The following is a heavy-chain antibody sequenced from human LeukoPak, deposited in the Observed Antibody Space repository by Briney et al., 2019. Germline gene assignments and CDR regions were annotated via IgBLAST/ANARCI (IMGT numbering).Heavy chain of an antibody. CDR1: GFPFSDHY. Sequence: GGSLRLSCAASGFPFSDHYMDWVRQAPGQGLEWVGRTRNKANDYTTEYAAAVKGRFSISRDDSKNSLYMQMNSLNTDDTAVYYCARFIAEAGAYWLDPCGQGTLVTVSS. CDR3: ARFIAEAGAYWLDP. J-gene: IGHJ5*02. D-gene: IGHD6-19*01. CDR2: TRNKANDYTT. V-gene: IGHV3-72*01.